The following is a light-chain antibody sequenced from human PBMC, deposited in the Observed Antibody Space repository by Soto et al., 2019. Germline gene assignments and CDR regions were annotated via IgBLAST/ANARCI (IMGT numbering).Light chain of an antibody. CDR1: HSVSSSY. CDR3: QQYNSYPLT. V-gene: IGKV3-20*01. Sequence: EIVLTQSPCTLSFSPGERATLSCSVSHSVSSSYLAWYQQKPRQAPRLLIYGASSRATGIPDRFSGSGSGTEFTLTISSLQPDDFATYYCQQYNSYPLTFGGGTKVDI. J-gene: IGKJ4*01. CDR2: GAS.